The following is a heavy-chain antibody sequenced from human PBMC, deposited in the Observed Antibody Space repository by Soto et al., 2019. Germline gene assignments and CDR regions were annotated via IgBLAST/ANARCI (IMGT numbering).Heavy chain of an antibody. Sequence: ASVKVSCKAYGYTFTSYGISWVRQAPGQGLEWMGWINPSGGSTSYAQKFQGRVTMTRDTSTSTVYMELSSLRSEDTAVYYCARVSQKGGYSYGLGPWGQGTLVTVSS. CDR1: GYTFTSYG. D-gene: IGHD5-18*01. CDR2: INPSGGST. CDR3: ARVSQKGGYSYGLGP. V-gene: IGHV1-46*01. J-gene: IGHJ5*02.